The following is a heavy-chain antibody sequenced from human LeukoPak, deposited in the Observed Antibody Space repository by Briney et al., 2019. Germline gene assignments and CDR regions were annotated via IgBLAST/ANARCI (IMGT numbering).Heavy chain of an antibody. CDR3: ARGIGSSWYRGWFDP. J-gene: IGHJ5*02. D-gene: IGHD6-13*01. Sequence: GESLKISCNGSGYSFTSYWIGWVRQMPGKGLEWMVTIYPGDSDTRYSPSFQGQVTISADKSISTAYLQWSSLKASDTAMYYCARGIGSSWYRGWFDPWGQGTLVTVSS. CDR2: IYPGDSDT. V-gene: IGHV5-51*01. CDR1: GYSFTSYW.